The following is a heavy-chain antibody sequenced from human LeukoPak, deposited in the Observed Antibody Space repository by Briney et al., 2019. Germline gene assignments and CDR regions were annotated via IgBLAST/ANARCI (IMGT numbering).Heavy chain of an antibody. Sequence: SETLSLTCAVSGVSISSGHWWSWVRQPPGKGLEWIGEIYHSGSTNYNASLKSRVTISVDTSKNQFSLKVNSVTVADTAVYYCVTSIDLAGWGGFDVWGQGRMVTVSS. D-gene: IGHD1-26*01. V-gene: IGHV4-4*02. CDR3: VTSIDLAGWGGFDV. CDR2: IYHSGST. CDR1: GVSISSGHW. J-gene: IGHJ3*01.